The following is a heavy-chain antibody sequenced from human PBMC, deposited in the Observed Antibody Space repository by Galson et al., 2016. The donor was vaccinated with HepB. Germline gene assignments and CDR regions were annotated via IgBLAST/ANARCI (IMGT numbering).Heavy chain of an antibody. J-gene: IGHJ4*02. D-gene: IGHD1-26*01. Sequence: SLRLSCAASGFTFSSHWMSWVRQAPGKGLEWVANIKQDGSEKNYVDSVKGRFTISRDNAKNSLFLPMNSLRAEDTAVYYCVRDQESFAGTWSDYWGQGTLVTVSA. CDR3: VRDQESFAGTWSDY. CDR2: IKQDGSEK. CDR1: GFTFSSHW. V-gene: IGHV3-7*01.